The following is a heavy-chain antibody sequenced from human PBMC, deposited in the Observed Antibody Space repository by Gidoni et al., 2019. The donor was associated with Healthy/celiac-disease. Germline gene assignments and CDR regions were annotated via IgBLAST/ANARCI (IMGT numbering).Heavy chain of an antibody. V-gene: IGHV2-26*01. Sequence: QVTLKEPVPVLVKPTDTLTLTCTVSGFSLSNARMGVSWIRQPPGKALEWLAHIFSNDEKSYSTSLKSRLTISKDTSKSQVVLTMTNMDPVDTATYYCARIARSGSDRGVDYWGQGTLVTVSS. CDR1: GFSLSNARMG. D-gene: IGHD1-26*01. CDR3: ARIARSGSDRGVDY. J-gene: IGHJ4*02. CDR2: IFSNDEK.